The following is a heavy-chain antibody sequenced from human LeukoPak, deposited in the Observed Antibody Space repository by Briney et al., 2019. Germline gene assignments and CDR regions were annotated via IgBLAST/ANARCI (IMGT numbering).Heavy chain of an antibody. V-gene: IGHV3-23*01. D-gene: IGHD6-13*01. CDR2: ISGSGGRT. J-gene: IGHJ6*03. CDR3: AKDRVATERYYMDV. Sequence: GGSLRLSCAASGFTFSNYAMSWVRQAPGKGLEWVSVISGSGGRTYYADSVKGRFTISRDNSRNTVYLQMTSLRAEDTAVYYCAKDRVATERYYMDVWGKGTTVTISS. CDR1: GFTFSNYA.